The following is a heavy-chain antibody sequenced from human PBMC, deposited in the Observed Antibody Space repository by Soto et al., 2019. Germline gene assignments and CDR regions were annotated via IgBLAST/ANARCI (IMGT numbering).Heavy chain of an antibody. Sequence: GGSLELSCAASGFTFSSHSMNWVRQAPGKGLEWVSSISSSSTYIYYADSVKGRFTISRDNAKNSLYLQMNSLRAEDTALYYCAVIGVVAATHWFDPWGQGTLVTVSS. D-gene: IGHD2-15*01. V-gene: IGHV3-21*01. CDR2: ISSSSTYI. CDR1: GFTFSSHS. J-gene: IGHJ5*02. CDR3: AVIGVVAATHWFDP.